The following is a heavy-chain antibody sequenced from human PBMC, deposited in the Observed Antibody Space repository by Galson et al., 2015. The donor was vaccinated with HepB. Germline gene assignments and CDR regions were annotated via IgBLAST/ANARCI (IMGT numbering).Heavy chain of an antibody. D-gene: IGHD2-21*02. CDR3: AKDPLTVITYIDF. J-gene: IGHJ4*01. CDR2: ISWNSDDI. Sequence: SLRLSCAASGFTFDDYAMHWVRQAPGKGLEWVSGISWNSDDIDYADSVRGRFTISRDNAKNSLFLQMNSLRTEDTAFYYCAKDPLTVITYIDFWGYGTLVTVAS. V-gene: IGHV3-9*01. CDR1: GFTFDDYA.